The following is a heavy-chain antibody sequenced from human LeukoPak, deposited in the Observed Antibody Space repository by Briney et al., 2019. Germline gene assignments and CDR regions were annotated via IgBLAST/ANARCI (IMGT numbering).Heavy chain of an antibody. V-gene: IGHV5-51*01. D-gene: IGHD6-6*01. CDR1: GYSFTSYW. CDR3: ARQGAEQLVRQNYYYYYMDV. Sequence: GESLKISCKGSGYSFTSYWIGWVRQLPGKGLEWMGIIYPGDSDTRYSPSFQGQVTISADKSISTAYLQWSSLKASDTAMYYCARQGAEQLVRQNYYYYYMDVWGKGTTVTVSS. CDR2: IYPGDSDT. J-gene: IGHJ6*03.